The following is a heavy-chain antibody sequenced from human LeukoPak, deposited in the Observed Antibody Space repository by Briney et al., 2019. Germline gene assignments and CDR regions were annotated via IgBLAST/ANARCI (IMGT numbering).Heavy chain of an antibody. CDR3: VKDGEWTFDV. CDR2: IRYDGSNK. V-gene: IGHV3-30*02. J-gene: IGHJ3*01. D-gene: IGHD3-3*01. Sequence: PGGSLRLSCAASGFTFSSYGMHWVRQAPGKGLEWVAFIRYDGSNKYYADSVKGRFTISRDNAKNTVFLQMNTLRAEDTAVYYCVKDGEWTFDVWGQGTMVTVS. CDR1: GFTFSSYG.